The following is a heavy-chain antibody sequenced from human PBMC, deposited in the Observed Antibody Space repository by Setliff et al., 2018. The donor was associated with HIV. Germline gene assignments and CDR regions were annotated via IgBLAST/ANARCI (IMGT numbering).Heavy chain of an antibody. CDR1: GGSFSDYY. CDR3: ARFEVTPVTTRDS. CDR2: INHSGST. V-gene: IGHV4-34*01. Sequence: PSETLSLTCAVYGGSFSDYYWSWIRQPPGKGLEWIGEINHSGSTNYNPSLKSRVTISVDTSKNQFSLKLSSVTAADTAVFYCARFEVTPVTTRDSWGQGTLVTVSS. D-gene: IGHD4-17*01. J-gene: IGHJ4*02.